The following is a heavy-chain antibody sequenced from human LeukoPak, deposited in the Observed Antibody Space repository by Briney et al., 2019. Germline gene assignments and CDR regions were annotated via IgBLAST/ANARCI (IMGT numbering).Heavy chain of an antibody. Sequence: SQTLSLTCTVSGGSISSGSYYWSWIRQPAGKGLEWIGRIYTSGSTNYNPSLKSRVTISVDTSKNQFSLKLSSVTAADTAVYYCAREPMVRGVYYYHYMDVWGKGTTVTISS. CDR3: AREPMVRGVYYYHYMDV. D-gene: IGHD3-10*01. CDR1: GGSISSGSYY. V-gene: IGHV4-61*02. J-gene: IGHJ6*03. CDR2: IYTSGST.